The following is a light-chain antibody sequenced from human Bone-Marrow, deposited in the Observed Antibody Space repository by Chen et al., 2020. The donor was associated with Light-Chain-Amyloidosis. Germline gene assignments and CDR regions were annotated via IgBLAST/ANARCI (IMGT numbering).Light chain of an antibody. V-gene: IGLV3-21*02. J-gene: IGLJ3*02. CDR3: QVWDRSSDRPV. CDR2: DES. Sequence: SYVLPQPSSVSVAPGQTATIACGGNNIGSTSVHWYQQTPGQAPLLVVYDESDRPSGIPDRLSGSNSGNTATLTISRVEAGDEADYYSQVWDRSSDRPVFGGGTKLTVL. CDR1: NIGSTS.